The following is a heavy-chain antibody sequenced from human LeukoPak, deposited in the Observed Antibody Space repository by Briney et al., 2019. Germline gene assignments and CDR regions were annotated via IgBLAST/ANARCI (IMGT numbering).Heavy chain of an antibody. V-gene: IGHV1-18*01. CDR2: ISAYNGNT. Sequence: ASVKVSCKASGYTFTSYGISWVRQAPGQGLEWMGWISAYNGNTNYAQKLQGRVTMTTDTSTSTAYMELRSLRSDDTAVYYCARDGADYYDSSGYPNWFDPWGQGTLVTVSS. CDR1: GYTFTSYG. J-gene: IGHJ5*02. CDR3: ARDGADYYDSSGYPNWFDP. D-gene: IGHD3-22*01.